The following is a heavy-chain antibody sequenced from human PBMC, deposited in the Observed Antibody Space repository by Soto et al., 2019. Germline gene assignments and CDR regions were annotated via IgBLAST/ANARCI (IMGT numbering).Heavy chain of an antibody. CDR3: ASSYYYDSRGYYEGGAFDI. V-gene: IGHV5-51*01. Sequence: LKISCKGSGYSFTSYWIGWVRQMPGKGLEWMGIIYPGDSDTRYSPSFQGQVTISADKSISTAYLQWSSLKASDTAMYYCASSYYYDSRGYYEGGAFDIWGQGTMVTVSS. J-gene: IGHJ3*02. CDR1: GYSFTSYW. CDR2: IYPGDSDT. D-gene: IGHD3-22*01.